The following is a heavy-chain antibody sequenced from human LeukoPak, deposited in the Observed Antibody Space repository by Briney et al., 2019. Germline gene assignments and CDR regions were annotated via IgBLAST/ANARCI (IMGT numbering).Heavy chain of an antibody. CDR1: GASISSNNW. CDR2: IYHSGSP. V-gene: IGHV4-4*02. Sequence: SGTLSLTCAVSGASISSNNWWGWVRQPPGKGLEWIGEIYHSGSPNYNPSLKSRVTISVDKSRNHFSLNLSSVTAADTAVYYCARVNINNWHSCDYWGQGTLVTVSS. CDR3: ARVNINNWHSCDY. D-gene: IGHD1-1*01. J-gene: IGHJ4*02.